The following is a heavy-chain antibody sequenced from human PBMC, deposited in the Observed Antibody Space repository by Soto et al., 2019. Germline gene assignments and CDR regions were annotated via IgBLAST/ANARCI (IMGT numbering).Heavy chain of an antibody. Sequence: PSETLSLTCTFSGSSIIGYDCTWIRQSPERGLEWIGYIHYSGSANYNPSLNSRLTMSVERSKSQFSMKLAAVTAADTAVYYCARGAGGSGLNWFDPWGQGTLVTVCS. J-gene: IGHJ5*02. CDR2: IHYSGSA. V-gene: IGHV4-59*12. CDR3: ARGAGGSGLNWFDP. CDR1: GSSIIGYD. D-gene: IGHD2-15*01.